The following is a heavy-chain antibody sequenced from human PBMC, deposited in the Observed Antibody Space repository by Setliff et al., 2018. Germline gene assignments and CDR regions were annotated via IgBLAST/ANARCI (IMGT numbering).Heavy chain of an antibody. J-gene: IGHJ4*02. CDR2: VYYSGTA. CDR1: GGSFTPYY. V-gene: IGHV4-59*01. Sequence: SEPLSLTCTVSGGSFTPYYWSWIRQPPGKGLEWIGYVYYSGTAYYNPSLKSRVTVIVDTSKNQFSLRLSSVTAADTAVYYCARGGTFRYFDYWGQGTPVTVSS. D-gene: IGHD5-12*01. CDR3: ARGGTFRYFDY.